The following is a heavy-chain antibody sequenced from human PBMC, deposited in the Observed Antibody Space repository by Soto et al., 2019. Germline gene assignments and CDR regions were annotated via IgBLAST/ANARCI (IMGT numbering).Heavy chain of an antibody. Sequence: QVQLVESGGGVVQPGRSLRLSCAASGFTFSSYGMHWVRQAPGKGLEWVAVIWYDVSNKYYADSVKGRFTISRDNSKNTLYLQMNRLRAEDTAVYYCARASLGYCSGGSCYSYYGMDVWGQGTTVTVSS. CDR1: GFTFSSYG. J-gene: IGHJ6*02. D-gene: IGHD2-15*01. CDR3: ARASLGYCSGGSCYSYYGMDV. V-gene: IGHV3-33*01. CDR2: IWYDVSNK.